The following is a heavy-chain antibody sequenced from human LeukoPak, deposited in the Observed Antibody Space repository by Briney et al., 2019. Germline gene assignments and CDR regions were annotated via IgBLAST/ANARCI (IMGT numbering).Heavy chain of an antibody. CDR1: GGSISSYY. CDR3: ARGRYSYAPPYSYYYYGMDV. V-gene: IGHV4-59*01. J-gene: IGHJ6*02. CDR2: IYYSGST. Sequence: PSETLSLTCTVSGGSISSYYWSWIRQPPGKGLEWIGYIYYSGSTNYNPSLKSRVIISVDTSKNQFSLKLSSVTAADTAVYYCARGRYSYAPPYSYYYYGMDVWGQGTTVTVSS. D-gene: IGHD5-18*01.